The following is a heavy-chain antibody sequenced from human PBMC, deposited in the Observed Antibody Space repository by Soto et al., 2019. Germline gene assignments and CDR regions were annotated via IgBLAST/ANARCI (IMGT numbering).Heavy chain of an antibody. V-gene: IGHV1-46*01. D-gene: IGHD3-22*01. J-gene: IGHJ4*02. CDR3: ARGLFDDSSGYFVDY. CDR1: GYTFTSYY. Sequence: QVQLVQSGAEVKKPGASVKVSCKASGYTFTSYYMHWVRQAPGQGLEWMGIINPSGGSTRYAQKFQGKDPMTRYTSNSTVYMELSSLRSTYTAVYYCARGLFDDSSGYFVDYLGQGGLVTVSS. CDR2: INPSGGST.